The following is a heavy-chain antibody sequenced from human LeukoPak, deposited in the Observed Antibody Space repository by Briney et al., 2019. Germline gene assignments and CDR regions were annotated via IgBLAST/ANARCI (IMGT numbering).Heavy chain of an antibody. CDR3: AKDRYPWKDYGDYPDY. J-gene: IGHJ4*02. D-gene: IGHD4-17*01. CDR2: IRYDGSNK. Sequence: GGSLRLSCAASGCTFSSYSINWVRQAPGKGLEWVAFIRYDGSNKYYADSVKGRFTISRDNSKNTLYLQMNSLRAEDTAVYYCAKDRYPWKDYGDYPDYWGQGTLVTVSS. CDR1: GCTFSSYS. V-gene: IGHV3-30*02.